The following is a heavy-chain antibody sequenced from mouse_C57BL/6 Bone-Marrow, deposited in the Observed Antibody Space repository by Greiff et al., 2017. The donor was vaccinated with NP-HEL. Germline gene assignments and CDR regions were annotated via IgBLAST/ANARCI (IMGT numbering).Heavy chain of an antibody. Sequence: VQLKESGAELVRPGASVKLSCTASGFNIKDDYMHWVKQRPEQGLEWIGWIDPENGDTEYASKVQGKATITADTDSNTAYLQLSSLTSEDTAVYYCTTCGLRRAYWGQGTTLTVSS. V-gene: IGHV14-4*01. CDR1: GFNIKDDY. D-gene: IGHD2-4*01. J-gene: IGHJ2*01. CDR2: IDPENGDT. CDR3: TTCGLRRAY.